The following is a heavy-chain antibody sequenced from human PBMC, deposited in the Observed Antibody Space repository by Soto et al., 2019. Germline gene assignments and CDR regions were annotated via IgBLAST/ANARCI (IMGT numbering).Heavy chain of an antibody. D-gene: IGHD3-10*01. J-gene: IGHJ6*02. CDR3: ARVLYYGSGSYSPYGMDV. CDR1: GVSFNNNG. CDR2: VSPPFRTS. Sequence: QVQLVQSGAEAKKPGSSVKVSCKTSGVSFNNNGIGWVRQAPGHGLEWMGGVSPPFRTSNYARKFQGRISITADASTGTVNMELRSLTSEDTAQYYCARVLYYGSGSYSPYGMDVWGQGTTVTVSS. V-gene: IGHV1-69*01.